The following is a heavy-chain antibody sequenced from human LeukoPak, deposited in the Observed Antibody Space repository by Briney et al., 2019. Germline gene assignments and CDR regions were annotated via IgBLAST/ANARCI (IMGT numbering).Heavy chain of an antibody. Sequence: GGSLRLSCAASGFTFSSYSMNWVRQAPGKGLEWVSSISSSSSYIYYADSVKGRFTISRDNAKNSLYLQMNSLRAEDTAVYYCARDRIAAAGWFDPWGQGTLVTVSS. CDR2: ISSSSSYI. J-gene: IGHJ5*02. CDR1: GFTFSSYS. CDR3: ARDRIAAAGWFDP. D-gene: IGHD6-13*01. V-gene: IGHV3-21*01.